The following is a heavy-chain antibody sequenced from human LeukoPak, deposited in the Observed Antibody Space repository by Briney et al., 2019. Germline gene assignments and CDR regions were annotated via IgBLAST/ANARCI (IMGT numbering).Heavy chain of an antibody. J-gene: IGHJ4*02. Sequence: GGSLRLSCAASGFTFSSYAMHWVRQAPGKGLEWVAVISYDGSNKYYADSVKGRFTISRDNSKNTLYLQMNSLRAEDTAVYYCARGRGSGYYIDYWGQGTLVIVSS. CDR1: GFTFSSYA. V-gene: IGHV3-30*04. CDR3: ARGRGSGYYIDY. D-gene: IGHD3-22*01. CDR2: ISYDGSNK.